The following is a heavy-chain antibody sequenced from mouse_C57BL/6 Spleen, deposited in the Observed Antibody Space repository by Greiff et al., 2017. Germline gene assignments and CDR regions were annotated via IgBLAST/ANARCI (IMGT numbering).Heavy chain of an antibody. CDR3: ARLDSSGYVDWFAY. J-gene: IGHJ3*01. Sequence: VQLQQSGPELVKPGASVKISCKASGYTFTDYYMNWVKQSHGKSLEWIGDINPNNGGTSYNQKFKGKATLTVDKSSSTAYMELRSRTSEDSAVYYCARLDSSGYVDWFAYCGQGTLVTVSA. D-gene: IGHD3-2*02. V-gene: IGHV1-26*01. CDR1: GYTFTDYY. CDR2: INPNNGGT.